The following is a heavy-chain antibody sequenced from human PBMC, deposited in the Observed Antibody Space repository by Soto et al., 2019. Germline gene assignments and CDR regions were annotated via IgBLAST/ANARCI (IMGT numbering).Heavy chain of an antibody. CDR1: GGSVSSGSYY. Sequence: SETLSLTCTVSGGSVSSGSYYWSWIRQPPGKGLEWIGYIYYSGSTNYNPSLKSRVTISVDTSKNQFSLKLSSVTAADTAVYYCARGGAGGYYDSSGYYNIWGQGTMVTVSS. V-gene: IGHV4-61*01. D-gene: IGHD3-22*01. J-gene: IGHJ3*02. CDR3: ARGGAGGYYDSSGYYNI. CDR2: IYYSGST.